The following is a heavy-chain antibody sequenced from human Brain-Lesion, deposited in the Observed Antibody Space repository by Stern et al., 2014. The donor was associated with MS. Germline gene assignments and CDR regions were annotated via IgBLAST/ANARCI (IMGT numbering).Heavy chain of an antibody. Sequence: QVQLLQPGPGLVKPSETLSLTCTVAGGSVSSTSYAWAWIRQPPGKGLEWIGTIYYSGNTYYSPSLKSRLTISLATSKNQFSLQRGSVTAADTAVYYCAGEEDIRYCSGGSCTGNWFDPWGQGTLVTVSS. V-gene: IGHV4-39*01. CDR2: IYYSGNT. D-gene: IGHD2-15*01. CDR1: GGSVSSTSYA. J-gene: IGHJ5*02. CDR3: AGEEDIRYCSGGSCTGNWFDP.